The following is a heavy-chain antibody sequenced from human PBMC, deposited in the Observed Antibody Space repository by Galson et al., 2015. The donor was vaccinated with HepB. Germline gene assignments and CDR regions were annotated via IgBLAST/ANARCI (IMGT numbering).Heavy chain of an antibody. CDR2: IWYDGSNK. V-gene: IGHV3-33*01. CDR1: GFTFSSYG. CDR3: AREAGCSSTSCYTNGKIDY. J-gene: IGHJ4*02. D-gene: IGHD2-2*01. Sequence: SLRLSCAASGFTFSSYGMHWVRQAPGKGLEWVAVIWYDGSNKYYADSVKGRFTISRDNSKNTLYLQMNSLRAEDTAVYYCAREAGCSSTSCYTNGKIDYWGQGTLVTVSS.